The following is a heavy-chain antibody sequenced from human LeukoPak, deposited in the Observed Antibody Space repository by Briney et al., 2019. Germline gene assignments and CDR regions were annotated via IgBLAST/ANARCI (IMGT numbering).Heavy chain of an antibody. CDR2: IWYDGSNK. CDR1: GFTFSSYG. CDR3: AKAVGSSGYFSRDAFDI. V-gene: IGHV3-33*06. Sequence: GRSLRLSCAASGFTFSSYGMHWVRQAPGKGLEWVAVIWYDGSNKYYADSVRGRFTISRDNSKNTVYLQMNSLRAEDTAIYYCAKAVGSSGYFSRDAFDIWGQGTMVTVSS. J-gene: IGHJ3*02. D-gene: IGHD3-22*01.